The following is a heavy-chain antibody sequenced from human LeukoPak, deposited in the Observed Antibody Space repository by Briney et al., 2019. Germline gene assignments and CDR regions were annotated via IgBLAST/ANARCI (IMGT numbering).Heavy chain of an antibody. Sequence: SVKVSCNASGYTFTGYYMHWVRQAPGQGLEWMGWLNPNSGGTNYAQKFQGRVTMTRDTSISTAYMELSRLRSDDTAVYYCARAMGVIAYYYYGMDVWGQGTTVTVSS. CDR2: LNPNSGGT. CDR1: GYTFTGYY. D-gene: IGHD3-16*02. CDR3: ARAMGVIAYYYYGMDV. V-gene: IGHV1-2*02. J-gene: IGHJ6*02.